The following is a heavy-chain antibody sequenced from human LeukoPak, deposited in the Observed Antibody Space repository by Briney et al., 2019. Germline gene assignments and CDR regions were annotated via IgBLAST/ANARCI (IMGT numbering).Heavy chain of an antibody. J-gene: IGHJ4*02. CDR1: GFTFSSSA. CDR2: ISNNGGYT. D-gene: IGHD2-15*01. V-gene: IGHV3-23*01. Sequence: TGGSLRLSCAASGFTFSSSAMSWVRQAPGKGLEWVSAISNNGGYTYYADSVQGRFTISRDNSKSTLCLQMNSLRAEDTAVYYCAREERAATFFDYWGQGTLVTVSS. CDR3: AREERAATFFDY.